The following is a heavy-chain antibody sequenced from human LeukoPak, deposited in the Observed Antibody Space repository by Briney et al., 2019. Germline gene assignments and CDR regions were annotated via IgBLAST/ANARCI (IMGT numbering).Heavy chain of an antibody. D-gene: IGHD3-3*01. CDR2: IKSKTDGGTT. Sequence: PGGSLRLSCAASGFTFSNAWMSWVRQAPGKGLEWGGRIKSKTDGGTTDYAAPVKGRFTISRDDSKNTLYLQMNSLKTEDTAVYYCTTGGRYYDFWSGYPTPYYYYMDVWGKGTTVTVSS. V-gene: IGHV3-15*01. J-gene: IGHJ6*03. CDR3: TTGGRYYDFWSGYPTPYYYYMDV. CDR1: GFTFSNAW.